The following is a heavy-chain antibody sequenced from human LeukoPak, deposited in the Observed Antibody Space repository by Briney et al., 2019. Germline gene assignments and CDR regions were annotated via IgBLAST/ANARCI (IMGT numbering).Heavy chain of an antibody. CDR3: AKRPKVVVAAYDY. J-gene: IGHJ4*02. D-gene: IGHD2-15*01. V-gene: IGHV3-23*01. CDR2: ISGSGGST. CDR1: GFTFNSYA. Sequence: GGSLRLSCAASGFTFNSYAMSWVRQAPGKGLEWVSAISGSGGSTYYADSVKGRFTISRDNSKNTLYLQMNSLRAEDTAVYYCAKRPKVVVAAYDYWGQGTLVTVSS.